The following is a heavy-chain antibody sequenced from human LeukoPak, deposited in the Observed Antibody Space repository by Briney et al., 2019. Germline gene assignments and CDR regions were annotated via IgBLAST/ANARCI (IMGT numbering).Heavy chain of an antibody. V-gene: IGHV3-30*02. D-gene: IGHD1-26*01. Sequence: GGSLRLSCVASGFSFSSYGMHWVRQAPGKGLEWVAFIRYDGSNKNYPDSVKGRSTISRDDSKNTLNLQMNSLRAEDTAVYYRVKGQGAAYYYYYMDVWGKGTTVIVSS. J-gene: IGHJ6*03. CDR1: GFSFSSYG. CDR3: VKGQGAAYYYYYMDV. CDR2: IRYDGSNK.